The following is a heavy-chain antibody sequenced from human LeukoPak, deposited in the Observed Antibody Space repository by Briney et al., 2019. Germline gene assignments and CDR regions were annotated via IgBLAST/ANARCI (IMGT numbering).Heavy chain of an antibody. J-gene: IGHJ6*03. CDR1: GGSFSSHY. D-gene: IGHD6-19*01. CDR3: ARGRRQWLVPPSDYYFYLDV. V-gene: IGHV4-34*01. Sequence: SETLSLTCGVYGGSFSSHYWSWIRQPPGKGLEWIGETNDSGSSNYNPSLKSRVTISVDTSKNHFSLKLSSVTAADTAVYYCARGRRQWLVPPSDYYFYLDVWGKGTTVTVSS. CDR2: TNDSGSS.